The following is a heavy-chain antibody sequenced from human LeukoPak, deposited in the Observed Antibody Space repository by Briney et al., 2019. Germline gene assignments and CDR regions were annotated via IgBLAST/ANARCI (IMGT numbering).Heavy chain of an antibody. J-gene: IGHJ4*01. CDR3: ARAVRIQLLLEY. V-gene: IGHV1-8*01. CDR2: MNPNSGNT. Sequence: ASVKVSCKASGYTFSPYDVAWVRQAPGQGPESMGWMNPNSGNTGYAQKFKGRVTMTSDAYIGSPYMELSSLRSEDTAVYFCARAVRIQLLLEYWGHGTLITVSS. CDR1: GYTFSPYD. D-gene: IGHD2-2*01.